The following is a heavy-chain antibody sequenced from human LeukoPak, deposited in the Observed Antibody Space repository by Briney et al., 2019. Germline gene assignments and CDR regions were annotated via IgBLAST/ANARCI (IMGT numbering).Heavy chain of an antibody. V-gene: IGHV3-21*01. CDR2: VSSSSSYI. J-gene: IGHJ4*02. D-gene: IGHD3-22*01. CDR3: AGDIPRGSGYYFDY. Sequence: PGGSLRLSCAASGFSFSSYSMNWVRQALGKGLEWVSSVSSSSSYISYADSVKGRFTISRDNAKKSLYLQMNSLRAEDTAVYYCAGDIPRGSGYYFDYWGQGTLVTVSS. CDR1: GFSFSSYS.